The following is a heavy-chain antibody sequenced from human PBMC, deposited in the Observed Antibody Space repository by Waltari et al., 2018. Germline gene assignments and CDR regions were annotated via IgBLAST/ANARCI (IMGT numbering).Heavy chain of an antibody. V-gene: IGHV3-53*01. CDR3: ARDWVTGDAFDI. CDR1: GFTVSSNY. D-gene: IGHD2-21*02. J-gene: IGHJ3*02. Sequence: EVQLVESGGGLIQPGGYLRLSCAASGFTVSSNYLSWVRQAPGKGREWVSGIYSGGSTYYADSVKGRFTISRDNSKNTLYLQMNSLRAEDTAVYYCARDWVTGDAFDIWGQGTMVTVSS. CDR2: IYSGGST.